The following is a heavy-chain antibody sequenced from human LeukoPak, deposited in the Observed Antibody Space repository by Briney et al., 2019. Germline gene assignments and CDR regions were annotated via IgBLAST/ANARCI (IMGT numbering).Heavy chain of an antibody. D-gene: IGHD2-8*01. V-gene: IGHV1-8*01. CDR2: MNPNSGNT. J-gene: IGHJ5*02. CDR3: ARGRGIVLMVYASFDP. CDR1: GYTFTSYD. Sequence: ASVKVSCKASGYTFTSYDINWVRQATGQGLEWMGWMNPNSGNTGYAQKFQGRVTMTRNTSISTAYMEPSSLRSEDTAVYYCARGRGIVLMVYASFDPWGQGTLVTVSS.